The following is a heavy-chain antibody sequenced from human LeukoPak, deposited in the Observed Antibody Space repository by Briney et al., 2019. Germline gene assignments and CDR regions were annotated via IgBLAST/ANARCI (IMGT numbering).Heavy chain of an antibody. CDR2: MSVSSGLI. V-gene: IGHV3-21*01. D-gene: IGHD3-10*01. CDR3: AREFGGSASGAGY. CDR1: GFTFSSYN. Sequence: PGGSLRLSCAASGFTFSSYNMNWVRQAPGKGLEWVSSMSVSSGLIYYADSVKGRFTVSRDNAKNSLYLQMNSLRAEDTAVYYCAREFGGSASGAGYWGQGTLVTVSS. J-gene: IGHJ4*02.